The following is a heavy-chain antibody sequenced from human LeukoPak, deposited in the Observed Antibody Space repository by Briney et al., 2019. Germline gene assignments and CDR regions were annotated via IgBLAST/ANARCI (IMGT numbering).Heavy chain of an antibody. Sequence: GGSLRLSCASSGFTFRSYGMHWVRQAPGKGLEWVAFIRYDGSNKYYADSVKGRFTISRDNSKNTLYLQMNSLRAEDTAVYYCANDYSRILPYYFDYWGQGTLVTVSS. CDR2: IRYDGSNK. CDR1: GFTFRSYG. D-gene: IGHD6-13*01. V-gene: IGHV3-30*02. CDR3: ANDYSRILPYYFDY. J-gene: IGHJ4*02.